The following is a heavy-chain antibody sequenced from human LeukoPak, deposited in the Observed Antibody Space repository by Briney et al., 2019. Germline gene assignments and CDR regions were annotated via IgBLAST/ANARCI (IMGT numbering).Heavy chain of an antibody. CDR2: IYYSGST. CDR3: ARHVMAAAGPIRS. D-gene: IGHD6-13*01. CDR1: GGSISRSSYY. Sequence: PSETLSLTCTVSGGSISRSSYYWGWIRQPPGKGLEWIGSIYYSGSTYYNPSLKSRVTISVDTSKNQFSLRLSSVTAADSAVYYCARHVMAAAGPIRSWSPGTLVTVSS. J-gene: IGHJ5*02. V-gene: IGHV4-39*01.